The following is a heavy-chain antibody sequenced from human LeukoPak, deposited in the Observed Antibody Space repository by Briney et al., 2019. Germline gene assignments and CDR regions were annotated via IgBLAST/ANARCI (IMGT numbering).Heavy chain of an antibody. V-gene: IGHV4-30-2*01. J-gene: IGHJ4*02. CDR1: GGSISSSSYY. CDR2: IYHSGST. D-gene: IGHD1-26*01. Sequence: SETLSLTCTVSGGSISSSSYYWGWIRQPPGKGLEWIGYIYHSGSTYYNPSLKSRVTISVDRSKNQFSLKLSSVTAADTAVYYCARASGSYLGYFDYWGQGTLVTVSS. CDR3: ARASGSYLGYFDY.